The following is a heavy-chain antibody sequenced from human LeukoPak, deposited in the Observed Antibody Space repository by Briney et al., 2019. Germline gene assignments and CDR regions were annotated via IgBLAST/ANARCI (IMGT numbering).Heavy chain of an antibody. D-gene: IGHD3-10*01. CDR3: ARFERGYYGSGSYPYCFDY. CDR1: GGSISSGGYY. J-gene: IGHJ4*02. V-gene: IGHV4-31*03. Sequence: SQTLSLTCTVSGGSISSGGYYWSWIRQHPGKGLEWIGYIYYSGSTYYNPSLKSRVTISVDTSKNQFSLKLSSVTAADTAVYYCARFERGYYGSGSYPYCFDYWGQGTLVTVPS. CDR2: IYYSGST.